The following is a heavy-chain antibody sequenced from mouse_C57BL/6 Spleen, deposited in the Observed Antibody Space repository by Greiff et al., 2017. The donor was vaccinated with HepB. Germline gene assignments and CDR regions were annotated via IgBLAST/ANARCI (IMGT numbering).Heavy chain of an antibody. CDR2: SRNKANDYTT. CDR1: GFTFSDFY. CDR3: ARLLYAMDY. Sequence: DVKLVESGGGLVQSGRSLRLSCATSGFTFSDFYMEWVRQAPGKGLEWIAASRNKANDYTTEYSASVKGRFIVSRDTSQSILYLQMNALRAEDTAIYYCARLLYAMDYWGQGTSVTVSS. V-gene: IGHV7-1*01. J-gene: IGHJ4*01.